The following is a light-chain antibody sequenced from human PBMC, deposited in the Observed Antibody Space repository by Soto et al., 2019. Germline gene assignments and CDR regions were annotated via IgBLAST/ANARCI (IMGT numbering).Light chain of an antibody. CDR1: QFFGSDY. CDR3: QQHGSSPIT. Sequence: EIVWAQSPDTLSFSPVERATLSCRASQFFGSDYLAWYQQKPGQPPRLLIYGASRRATGIPDRFSGSGSGTDFTLTISSLEPEDFAMYYCQQHGSSPITFGQGTRLEI. J-gene: IGKJ5*01. V-gene: IGKV3-20*01. CDR2: GAS.